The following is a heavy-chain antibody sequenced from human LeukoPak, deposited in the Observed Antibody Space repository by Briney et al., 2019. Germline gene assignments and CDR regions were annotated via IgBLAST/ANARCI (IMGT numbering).Heavy chain of an antibody. CDR2: ITPGGGT. J-gene: IGHJ4*02. D-gene: IGHD5-24*01. CDR1: GYTFTSYA. Sequence: ASGKVSCTASGYTFTSYAMHWVRQAPVQGLEWMGWITPGGGTNYPQKFQGGVAITWHTYITTAYMDLSRLTSDDTAVYYCARDRYGDGFAHFDYWGQGALVTVSS. CDR3: ARDRYGDGFAHFDY. V-gene: IGHV1-2*02.